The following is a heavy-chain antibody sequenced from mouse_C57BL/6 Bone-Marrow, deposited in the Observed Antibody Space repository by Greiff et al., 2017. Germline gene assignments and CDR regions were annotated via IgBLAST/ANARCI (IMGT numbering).Heavy chain of an antibody. Sequence: EVHLVESGGGLVKPGGSLKLSCAASGFTFSSYAMSWVRQTPEKRLEWVATISDGGSYTYYPDNVKGRFTISRDNAKNNMYLQMSHLKSEDTAMYYCARDRLWLPYYYAMDYGCRGPSVTVSS. V-gene: IGHV5-4*01. CDR3: ARDRLWLPYYYAMDY. CDR1: GFTFSSYA. CDR2: ISDGGSYT. J-gene: IGHJ4*01. D-gene: IGHD2-2*01.